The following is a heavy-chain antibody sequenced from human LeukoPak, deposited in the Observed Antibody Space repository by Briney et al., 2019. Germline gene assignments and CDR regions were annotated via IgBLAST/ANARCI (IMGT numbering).Heavy chain of an antibody. CDR3: ARVPSEVVEPPTRGDYFDF. Sequence: SETLSLTCAVYGGSFSGYYWSWIRQPPGKGLEWIGEINPSGRTNYNPSLKSRVTISVDTSKNQFSLKWSSVTAADTAVYYCARVPSEVVEPPTRGDYFDFWGQGTLVTVSS. CDR1: GGSFSGYY. J-gene: IGHJ4*02. V-gene: IGHV4-34*01. CDR2: INPSGRT. D-gene: IGHD2-2*01.